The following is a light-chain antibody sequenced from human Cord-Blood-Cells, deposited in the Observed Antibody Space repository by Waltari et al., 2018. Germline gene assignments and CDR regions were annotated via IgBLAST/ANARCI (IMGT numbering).Light chain of an antibody. CDR2: DVS. CDR3: SSYTSSSTA. Sequence: SVSGSPGQSITISCTGTSSDVGGYNYVSWYQQHPGKAPKLMIYDVSKRPSGVSNRFSGSKSGNTASLTISGLQAEDEADYYCSSYTSSSTAFGGGTKLTVL. CDR1: SSDVGGYNY. J-gene: IGLJ2*01. V-gene: IGLV2-14*04.